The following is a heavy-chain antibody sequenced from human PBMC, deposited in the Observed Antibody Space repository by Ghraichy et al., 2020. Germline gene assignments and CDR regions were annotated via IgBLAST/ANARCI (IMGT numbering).Heavy chain of an antibody. CDR3: AGGTGTFNY. J-gene: IGHJ4*02. D-gene: IGHD1-1*01. CDR1: GDSVSSNNSA. Sequence: SQTLSLTCAISGDSVSSNNSAWNWIRQSPSRGLEWLGRTYYRSKWYNDYAVSVKSRISIRSDTSKNVVSLHLNSVTPEDTAVYYCAGGTGTFNYWGQGTLVTVSS. V-gene: IGHV6-1*01. CDR2: TYYRSKWYN.